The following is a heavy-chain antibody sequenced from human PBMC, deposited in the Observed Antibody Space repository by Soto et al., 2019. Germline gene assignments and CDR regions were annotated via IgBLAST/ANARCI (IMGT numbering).Heavy chain of an antibody. J-gene: IGHJ5*02. D-gene: IGHD7-27*01. V-gene: IGHV3-7*01. CDR3: VAWGTSTSNP. CDR1: GFIFNTHW. CDR2: TKPDGSGK. Sequence: WSLRLSCAASGFIFNTHWMSWVRQAPEKGLEWVAHTKPDGSGKYYVDSAKGRFTISRDNTRNSLYPQIKRLGADGPARDYCVAWGTSTSNPWGQGTMVTVSS.